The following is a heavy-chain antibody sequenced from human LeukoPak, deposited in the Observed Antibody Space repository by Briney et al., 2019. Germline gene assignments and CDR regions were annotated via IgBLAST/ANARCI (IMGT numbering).Heavy chain of an antibody. D-gene: IGHD3-3*01. CDR3: AKDAGRFVESLLYYMDV. CDR2: ISGSGGRT. CDR1: GFTFRNYA. Sequence: PGGSLRLSCAASGFTFRNYAMTWVRQAPGKGLEWVSSISGSGGRTLFADSVTGRFTISRDNSKNTLYLQMNTVRAEDTAVYYCAKDAGRFVESLLYYMDVWGKGTTVIVSS. J-gene: IGHJ6*03. V-gene: IGHV3-23*01.